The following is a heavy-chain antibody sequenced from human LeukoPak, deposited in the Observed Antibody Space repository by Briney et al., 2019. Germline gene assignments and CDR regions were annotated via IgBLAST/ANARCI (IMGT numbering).Heavy chain of an antibody. J-gene: IGHJ4*02. D-gene: IGHD2-15*01. Sequence: GGSLRLSCAVSGFTFNTFGMNWVRQAPGKGLQWVSSISPGSSYIYYEDSVKGRFTISRDDAENSLYLQMDSLTAGDTAVYYCVRDDSAWLYWGQGALVTVS. CDR3: VRDDSAWLY. CDR2: ISPGSSYI. V-gene: IGHV3-21*01. CDR1: GFTFNTFG.